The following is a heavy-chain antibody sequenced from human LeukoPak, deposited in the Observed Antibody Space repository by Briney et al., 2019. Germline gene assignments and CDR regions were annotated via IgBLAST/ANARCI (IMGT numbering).Heavy chain of an antibody. V-gene: IGHV4-34*01. CDR2: INHSGST. J-gene: IGHJ5*02. D-gene: IGHD6-13*01. CDR3: ARGLLAAAGNNWFDP. CDR1: GGSMSNYY. Sequence: SETLSLTCTVSGGSMSNYYWTWIRQPPGKGLEWIGEINHSGSTNYNPSHKSRVTISVDTSKNQFSLKLSSVTAADTAVYYCARGLLAAAGNNWFDPWGQGTLVTVSS.